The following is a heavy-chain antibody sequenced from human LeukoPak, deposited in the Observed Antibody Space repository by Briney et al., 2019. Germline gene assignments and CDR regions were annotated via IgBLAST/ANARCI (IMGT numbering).Heavy chain of an antibody. Sequence: ASVKVSCTASGYTFTSYDINWVRQATGQGLEWMGWMNPNSGNTGYAQKFQGRVNMTRNTSISTAYMVLSSLESEDTAVYYCARRRSGSSGPPSDHWGQGTLVTVSS. J-gene: IGHJ4*02. CDR2: MNPNSGNT. CDR1: GYTFTSYD. CDR3: ARRRSGSSGPPSDH. D-gene: IGHD6-6*01. V-gene: IGHV1-8*01.